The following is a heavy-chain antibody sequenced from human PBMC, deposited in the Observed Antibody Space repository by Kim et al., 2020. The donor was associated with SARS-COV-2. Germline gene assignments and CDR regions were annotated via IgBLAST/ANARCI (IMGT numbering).Heavy chain of an antibody. CDR2: TT. CDR3: ARGRGDFDY. J-gene: IGHJ4*02. V-gene: IGHV4-34*01. D-gene: IGHD3-16*01. Sequence: TTNYTPSLKSRFTISVDTSKHQFSLRLSSVTAADTAVYYCARGRGDFDYWGQGTLVTVSS.